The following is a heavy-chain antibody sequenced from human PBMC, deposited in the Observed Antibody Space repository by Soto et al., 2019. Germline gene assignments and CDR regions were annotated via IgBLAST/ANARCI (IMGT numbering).Heavy chain of an antibody. J-gene: IGHJ4*02. CDR1: GFTFSSYS. Sequence: EVQLVESGGGLVKPGGSLRLSCAASGFTFSSYSMNWVRQAPGKGLEWVSSISSSSSYIYYADSVKGRFTISRDNXKNSLYLQMNSLRAEDTAVYYCAGVLGYEPSWFDYWGQGTLVTVSS. CDR3: AGVLGYEPSWFDY. V-gene: IGHV3-21*01. D-gene: IGHD5-18*01. CDR2: ISSSSSYI.